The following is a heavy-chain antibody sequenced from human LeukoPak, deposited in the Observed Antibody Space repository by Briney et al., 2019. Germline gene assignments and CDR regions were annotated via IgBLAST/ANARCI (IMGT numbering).Heavy chain of an antibody. CDR3: ARGGYYDSSPFDY. CDR2: ISAYNGNT. V-gene: IGHV1-18*01. Sequence: SVKVSCKASGYTFASYGITWVRQAPGQGLEWMGWISAYNGNTKYAQKLQGRVTMTTDTSTSTAYMELSRLRSDDTAVYYCARGGYYDSSPFDYWGQGTLVTVSS. J-gene: IGHJ4*02. D-gene: IGHD3-22*01. CDR1: GYTFASYG.